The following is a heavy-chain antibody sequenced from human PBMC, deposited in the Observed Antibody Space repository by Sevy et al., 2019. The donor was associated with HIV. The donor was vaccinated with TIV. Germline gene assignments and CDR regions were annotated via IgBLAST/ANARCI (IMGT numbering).Heavy chain of an antibody. CDR2: ISAYNGNT. CDR3: ARELVVGVAAGANYGMDV. Sequence: ASVKVSCKASGYTFTSYGISWVRQAPGQGLEWMGWISAYNGNTNYAQKLQGRVTMTTDRSTGTAYMELRSLRSDDTAVYYCARELVVGVAAGANYGMDVWGQGTTVTVSS. V-gene: IGHV1-18*01. D-gene: IGHD2-15*01. CDR1: GYTFTSYG. J-gene: IGHJ6*02.